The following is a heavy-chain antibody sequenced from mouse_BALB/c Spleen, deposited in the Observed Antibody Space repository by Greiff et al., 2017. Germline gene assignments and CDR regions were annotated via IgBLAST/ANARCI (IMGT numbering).Heavy chain of an antibody. Sequence: EVMLVESGGGLVKPGGSLKLSCAASGFTFSDYYMYWVRQTPEKRLEWVATISDGGSYTYYPDSVKGRFTISRDNAKNNLYLQMSSLKSEDTAMYYCARGLLSSYAMDYWGQGTSVTVSS. CDR2: ISDGGSYT. V-gene: IGHV5-4*02. CDR3: ARGLLSSYAMDY. D-gene: IGHD3-2*02. CDR1: GFTFSDYY. J-gene: IGHJ4*01.